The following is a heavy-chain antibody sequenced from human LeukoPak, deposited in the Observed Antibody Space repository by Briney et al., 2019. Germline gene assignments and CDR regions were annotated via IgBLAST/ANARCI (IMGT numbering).Heavy chain of an antibody. J-gene: IGHJ4*02. Sequence: GPLRLSCAVSGITLSNYGMSWVHQAPGKGLEWVAGISDSGGRTNYADSVKGRFTISRDNPKNTLYLQMNSLRAEDTAVYFCAKRGVVIRVILVGFHKEAYYFDSWGQGALVTVSS. V-gene: IGHV3-23*01. D-gene: IGHD3-22*01. CDR3: AKRGVVIRVILVGFHKEAYYFDS. CDR1: GITLSNYG. CDR2: ISDSGGRT.